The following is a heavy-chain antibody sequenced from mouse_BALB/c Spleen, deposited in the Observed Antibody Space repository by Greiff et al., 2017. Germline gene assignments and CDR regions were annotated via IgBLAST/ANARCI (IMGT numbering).Heavy chain of an antibody. J-gene: IGHJ3*01. CDR1: GFTFSSYA. Sequence: DVKLVESGGGLVKPGGSLKLSCAASGFTFSSYAMSWVRQTPEKRLEWVASISSGGSTYYPDSVKGRFTISRDNARNILYLQMSSLRSEDTAMYYCADYGYSWFAYWGQGTLVTVSA. D-gene: IGHD2-2*01. CDR3: ADYGYSWFAY. CDR2: ISSGGST. V-gene: IGHV5-6-5*01.